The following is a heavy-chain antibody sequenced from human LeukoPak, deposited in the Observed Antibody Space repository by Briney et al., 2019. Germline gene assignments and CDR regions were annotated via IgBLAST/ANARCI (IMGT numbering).Heavy chain of an antibody. CDR1: GGSISSSSYY. CDR3: ARVKYGFDLAFDY. Sequence: SETLSLTCTVSGGSISSSSYYWGWIRQPPGKGLEWIGSIYYSGSTYYNPSLKSRVTISVDTSKNQFSLKLSSVTAADTAVYYCARVKYGFDLAFDYWGQGTLVTISS. V-gene: IGHV4-39*07. D-gene: IGHD5-12*01. J-gene: IGHJ4*02. CDR2: IYYSGST.